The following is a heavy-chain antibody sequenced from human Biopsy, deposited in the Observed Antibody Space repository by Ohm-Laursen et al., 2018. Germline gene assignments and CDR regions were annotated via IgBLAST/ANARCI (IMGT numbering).Heavy chain of an antibody. V-gene: IGHV1-46*01. J-gene: IGHJ6*02. Sequence: ASVKVSCKASGYTFTTYHLHWVRQAPGRGLEWMGIISPSGGGTMDTQKFQDRLTMTRDTSTSTVHMELKSLKSEDTAVYYCAIFEGYSDDNLDYEHYGMDVWGQGTTVTVSS. CDR2: ISPSGGGT. CDR3: AIFEGYSDDNLDYEHYGMDV. CDR1: GYTFTTYH. D-gene: IGHD1-26*01.